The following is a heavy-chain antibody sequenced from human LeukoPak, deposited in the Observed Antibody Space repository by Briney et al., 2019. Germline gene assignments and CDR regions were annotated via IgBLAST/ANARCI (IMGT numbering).Heavy chain of an antibody. V-gene: IGHV3-48*02. J-gene: IGHJ4*02. Sequence: PGGSLRLSCAASGFSFSSYSMNWVLQAPGKGQEWVSYINSSSSIIYYADSVKGRFTISRDNGKNSLYLQMNSLRDEDTAVYYCARVNDATGSMGYWGQGTLVTVSS. D-gene: IGHD3-9*01. CDR3: ARVNDATGSMGY. CDR1: GFSFSSYS. CDR2: INSSSSII.